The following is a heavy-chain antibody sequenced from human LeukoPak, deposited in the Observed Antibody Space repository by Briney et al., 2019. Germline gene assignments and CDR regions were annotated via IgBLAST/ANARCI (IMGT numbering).Heavy chain of an antibody. CDR1: GVSFSGYY. Sequence: SETLSLTCAVYGVSFSGYYWSWVRQPPGKGLEWIGEINHSGSTNYNPSLKSRVTISVDTSKNQFSLKLSSVTAADTAVYYCARGSPYYDILTGYFHPNWFDPWGQGTLVTVSS. J-gene: IGHJ5*02. V-gene: IGHV4-34*01. CDR3: ARGSPYYDILTGYFHPNWFDP. D-gene: IGHD3-9*01. CDR2: INHSGST.